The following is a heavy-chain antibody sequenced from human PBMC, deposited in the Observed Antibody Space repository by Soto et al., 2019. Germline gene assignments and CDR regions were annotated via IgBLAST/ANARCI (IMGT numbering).Heavy chain of an antibody. V-gene: IGHV1-18*01. Sequence: QVQLVQSGAEVKNPGASVKVSCKASGYTFTSYGISWVRQAPGQGLEWMGWISAYNGNTNYAQKLQGRVTMTTDTSTSTAYMELRSLRSDDTAVYYCARDEYSSGWYGSYYYGMDVWGQGTTVTVSS. CDR2: ISAYNGNT. CDR1: GYTFTSYG. J-gene: IGHJ6*02. D-gene: IGHD6-19*01. CDR3: ARDEYSSGWYGSYYYGMDV.